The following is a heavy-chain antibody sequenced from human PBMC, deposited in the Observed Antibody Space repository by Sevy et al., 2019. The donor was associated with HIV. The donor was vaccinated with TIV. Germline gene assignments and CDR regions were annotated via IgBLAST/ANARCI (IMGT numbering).Heavy chain of an antibody. Sequence: GGSLRLSCADSGFTFSTYGMHWVRQAPGKGLEWVAVISYDGSNKYYADSVKGRFTISRDNSKNTVYLQMNSLRAEDTAMYYCAKDLSGYSSSWGVNWFDPWGHGTLVTVSS. J-gene: IGHJ5*02. CDR1: GFTFSTYG. V-gene: IGHV3-30*18. D-gene: IGHD6-13*01. CDR2: ISYDGSNK. CDR3: AKDLSGYSSSWGVNWFDP.